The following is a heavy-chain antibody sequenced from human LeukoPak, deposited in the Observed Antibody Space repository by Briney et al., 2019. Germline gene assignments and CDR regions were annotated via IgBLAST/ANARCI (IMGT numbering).Heavy chain of an antibody. V-gene: IGHV1-69*13. Sequence: SVKVSCKASGGTFSSYAISWVRQAPGQGLEWMGGIVPIFGTANYAQKFQGRVTITADESTSTAYMELSSLRSEDTAVYYCARAVPPVGYCSGGSCKNDAFDIWGQGQWSPSLQ. J-gene: IGHJ3*02. D-gene: IGHD2-15*01. CDR3: ARAVPPVGYCSGGSCKNDAFDI. CDR1: GGTFSSYA. CDR2: IVPIFGTA.